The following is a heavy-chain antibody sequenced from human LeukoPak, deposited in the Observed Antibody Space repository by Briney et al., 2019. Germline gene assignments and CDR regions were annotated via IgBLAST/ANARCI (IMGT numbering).Heavy chain of an antibody. J-gene: IGHJ4*02. CDR1: GFTFSNYS. CDR3: ASPIAARSDFDY. D-gene: IGHD6-6*01. Sequence: GGSLRLSCAASGFTFSNYSMHWVRQAPGKGLEWVSSISSGSRYIYSADSVKGRFTISRDNAKNSLLLQMNSLRAEDTAVYYCASPIAARSDFDYWGQGTLVTVSS. CDR2: ISSGSRYI. V-gene: IGHV3-21*01.